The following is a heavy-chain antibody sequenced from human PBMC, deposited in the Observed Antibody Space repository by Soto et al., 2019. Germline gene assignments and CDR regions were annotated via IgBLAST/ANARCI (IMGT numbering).Heavy chain of an antibody. CDR3: ARDSIRVPANFDY. D-gene: IGHD2-21*02. CDR2: IKSKTDGGTT. Sequence: LRLSFAASGFTFSNAWMSWVRQAPGKGLEWVGRIKSKTDGGTTDYAAPVKGRFTISKDNSKNKLYLQMNDLRVEDTALYYCARDSIRVPANFDYGGQGTLVTVSS. CDR1: GFTFSNAW. J-gene: IGHJ4*02. V-gene: IGHV3-15*01.